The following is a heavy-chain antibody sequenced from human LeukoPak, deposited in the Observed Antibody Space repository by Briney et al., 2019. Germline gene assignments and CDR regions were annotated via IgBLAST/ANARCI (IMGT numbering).Heavy chain of an antibody. D-gene: IGHD4-17*01. Sequence: GESLKISCVGSGYSFTNYWNGWVRQMPGKGLEWMGIIYPGDSDTRYSPSFQGHVTISADKSISTAYLQWNSLKASDTAMYYCARPHDYGDFSDAFDIWGQGTLVTVSS. V-gene: IGHV5-51*01. CDR2: IYPGDSDT. J-gene: IGHJ3*02. CDR1: GYSFTNYW. CDR3: ARPHDYGDFSDAFDI.